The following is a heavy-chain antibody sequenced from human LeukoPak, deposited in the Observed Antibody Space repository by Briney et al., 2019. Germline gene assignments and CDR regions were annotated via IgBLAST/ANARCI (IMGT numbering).Heavy chain of an antibody. J-gene: IGHJ4*02. D-gene: IGHD1-26*01. Sequence: ASVKVSCKASGYTFTGYYMHWVRQAPGQGLEWMGWINPNSGGTNYAQKFQGRVTMTRDTSLTTAYMELSSLRSDDTAVYYCARAGPLYTGAYLAYWGQGTLVTVSS. CDR3: ARAGPLYTGAYLAY. V-gene: IGHV1-2*02. CDR2: INPNSGGT. CDR1: GYTFTGYY.